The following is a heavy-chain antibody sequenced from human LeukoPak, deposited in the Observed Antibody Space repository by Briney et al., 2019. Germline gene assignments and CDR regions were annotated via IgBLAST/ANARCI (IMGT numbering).Heavy chain of an antibody. J-gene: IGHJ4*02. CDR3: ARDERRATTAGSPNDY. CDR1: GYTFTGYY. Sequence: ASVKVSCKASGYTFTGYYMHWVRQAPGQGLEWMGWINPNSGGTNYAQKFQGRVTMTRDTSISTAYMELSRLRSDDTAVYYCARDERRATTAGSPNDYWGQGTLVTVSS. V-gene: IGHV1-2*02. CDR2: INPNSGGT. D-gene: IGHD1-26*01.